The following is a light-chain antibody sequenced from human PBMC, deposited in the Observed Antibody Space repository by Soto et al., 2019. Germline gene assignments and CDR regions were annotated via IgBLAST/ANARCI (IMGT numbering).Light chain of an antibody. CDR1: QSVSNSY. J-gene: IGKJ1*01. CDR2: GAS. Sequence: EIVLTQSPGTLSFSPWEIATRSFSSSQSVSNSYLARYPQKPGRAPRLLIYGASSRATDIPDRFSGSGSGTDFTLTISRLAPVDSAVDYCQQYGSSPTTFGQGTKVDIK. V-gene: IGKV3-20*01. CDR3: QQYGSSPTT.